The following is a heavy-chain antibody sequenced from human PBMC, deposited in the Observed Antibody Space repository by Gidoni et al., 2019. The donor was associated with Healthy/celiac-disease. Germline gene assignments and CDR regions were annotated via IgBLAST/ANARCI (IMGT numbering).Heavy chain of an antibody. CDR3: ARDRRRMVAASGGNDY. D-gene: IGHD2-15*01. J-gene: IGHJ4*02. CDR1: GFTLSSYA. CDR2: ISYDGSNK. V-gene: IGHV3-30*04. Sequence: QVQLVESGGGVVQPGRSLRLSCAASGFTLSSYAMHWVRQAPGKGLEWVEVISYDGSNKYYADSVKGRFTISRDNSKNTLYLQMNSLRAEDTAVYYCARDRRRMVAASGGNDYWGQGTLVTVSS.